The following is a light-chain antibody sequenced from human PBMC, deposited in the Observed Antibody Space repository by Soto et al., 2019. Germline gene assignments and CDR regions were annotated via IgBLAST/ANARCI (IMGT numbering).Light chain of an antibody. V-gene: IGLV2-14*01. Sequence: QSVLTQPASVSGSPGQSITISCTGTSSDVGGYNYVSWYQQHPGQAPKLMIYDVSNRPSGVSNRFSGSKSGNTASLPISGLQAEDEADYYCSPYTRSSTVVFGGGTQLTLL. CDR2: DVS. CDR1: SSDVGGYNY. CDR3: SPYTRSSTVV. J-gene: IGLJ2*01.